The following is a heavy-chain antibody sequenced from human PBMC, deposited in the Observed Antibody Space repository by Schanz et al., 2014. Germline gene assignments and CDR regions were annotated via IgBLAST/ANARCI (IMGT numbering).Heavy chain of an antibody. CDR3: TRDTDYHFDY. Sequence: EVQLVESGGGLVQSGGSLRLSCAASGFTFSSNAMHWVRQAPGKGPEWISHIRADGRMTNYAASVEGRFTISRDNARNTLYLQMNSLRAEDTAVYYCTRDTDYHFDYWGQGTLVTVSS. D-gene: IGHD4-17*01. CDR1: GFTFSSNA. J-gene: IGHJ4*02. CDR2: IRADGRMT. V-gene: IGHV3-74*01.